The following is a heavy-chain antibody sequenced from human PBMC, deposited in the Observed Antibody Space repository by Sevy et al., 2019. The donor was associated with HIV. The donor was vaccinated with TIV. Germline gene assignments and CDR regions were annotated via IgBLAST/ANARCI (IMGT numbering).Heavy chain of an antibody. Sequence: GGSLRLSCAASGFTLNSYWMSWVRQAPGKGLEWVANIKQDGSVKYYVDSVKGRFTISRDNARNLVYLQMSSLTAEDTALYYCVRVIAADASLWGQGTLFTVSS. CDR2: IKQDGSVK. J-gene: IGHJ4*02. CDR1: GFTLNSYW. CDR3: VRVIAADASL. D-gene: IGHD6-13*01. V-gene: IGHV3-7*01.